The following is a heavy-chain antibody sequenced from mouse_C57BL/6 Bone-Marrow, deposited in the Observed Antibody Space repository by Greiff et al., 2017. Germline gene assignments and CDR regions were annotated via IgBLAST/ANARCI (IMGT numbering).Heavy chain of an antibody. D-gene: IGHD2-5*01. J-gene: IGHJ2*01. CDR3: AMPTVVTTDY. CDR2: IDPEDGET. Sequence: VQLQQSGAELVKPGASVKLSCTASGFNIKDYYMHWVKQRTEQGLEWIGRIDPEDGETNYAPKFQGTATITPDPSSNTAYLQLSSLTSEDTAVYYCAMPTVVTTDYWGQGTTLTVSS. V-gene: IGHV14-2*01. CDR1: GFNIKDYY.